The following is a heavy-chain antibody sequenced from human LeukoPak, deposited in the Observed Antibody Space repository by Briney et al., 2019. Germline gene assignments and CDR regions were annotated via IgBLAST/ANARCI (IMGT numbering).Heavy chain of an antibody. J-gene: IGHJ4*02. V-gene: IGHV4-39*07. CDR1: GGSISSRTYY. CDR3: ARVSTFDY. CDR2: IYYSGST. Sequence: SETLSLTCTVSGGSISSRTYYWGWIRQPPGKGLEWIGTIYYSGSTYYNPSLKSRVTISVDTSKNQFSLKLSSVTAADTAVYYCARVSTFDYWGQGTLVTVSS.